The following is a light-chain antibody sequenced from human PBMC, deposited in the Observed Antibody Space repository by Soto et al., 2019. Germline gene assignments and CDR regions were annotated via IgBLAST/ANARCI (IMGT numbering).Light chain of an antibody. Sequence: DLQLTQSPSFLSASVGDRVTITCRASQSISTYLAWYLQRPGKAPKLLIYGASTLQSGVPSRFSGSGSGTEFTLTISSLQPEDFGTYYCQQLNSDWYAFGQGTKLEIK. V-gene: IGKV1-9*01. CDR2: GAS. CDR1: QSISTY. CDR3: QQLNSDWYA. J-gene: IGKJ2*01.